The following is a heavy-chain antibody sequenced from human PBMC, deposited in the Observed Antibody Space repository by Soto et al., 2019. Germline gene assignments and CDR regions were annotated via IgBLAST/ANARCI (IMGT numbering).Heavy chain of an antibody. D-gene: IGHD2-15*01. V-gene: IGHV1-18*01. CDR1: AYPFTSYG. Sequence: QVQLVQSGVEVKNPGASVRVSCKASAYPFTSYGISGVRQAPGQGLEWMGWISVYNGNTNYAREFQGRVTLTTDTSTSTAYMELRSLRSDDTAVYYCARGFLSVLPYYYYGLDVWGQGTTVIVSS. J-gene: IGHJ6*02. CDR2: ISVYNGNT. CDR3: ARGFLSVLPYYYYGLDV.